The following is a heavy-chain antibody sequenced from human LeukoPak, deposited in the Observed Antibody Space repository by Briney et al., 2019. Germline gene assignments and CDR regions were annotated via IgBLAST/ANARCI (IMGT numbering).Heavy chain of an antibody. D-gene: IGHD5-24*01. CDR2: INRDGSST. J-gene: IGHJ4*02. CDR1: GFTFSTFG. CDR3: ASKRWLQSSFDY. V-gene: IGHV3-74*01. Sequence: PGGSLRLSCAASGFTFSTFGMSWVRQPPGKGLEWVSSINRDGSSTSYADSVKGRFTISRDNAKNTVYLQMSSLRAEDTAVYYCASKRWLQSSFDYWGQGTLVTVSS.